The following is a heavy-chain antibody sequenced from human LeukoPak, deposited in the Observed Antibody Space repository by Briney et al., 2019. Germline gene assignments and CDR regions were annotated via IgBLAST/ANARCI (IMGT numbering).Heavy chain of an antibody. Sequence: GGSLRLSCAASGFTLSSYAMHWVRQAPGKGLEWVAVISYDGSNKYYADSVKGRFTISRDNSKNTLYLQMNSLRAEDTAVYYCARAEGCYGSGFDYWGQGTLVTVSS. CDR1: GFTLSSYA. J-gene: IGHJ4*02. CDR2: ISYDGSNK. D-gene: IGHD3-10*01. V-gene: IGHV3-30-3*01. CDR3: ARAEGCYGSGFDY.